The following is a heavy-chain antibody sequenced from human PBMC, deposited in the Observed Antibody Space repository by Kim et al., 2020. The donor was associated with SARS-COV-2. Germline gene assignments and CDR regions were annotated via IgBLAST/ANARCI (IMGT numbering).Heavy chain of an antibody. Sequence: ASVKGRFTISRDNAKKSLYLQMNSLTAEDTTVYYCAGDSPIVGATGASDIWGQGTMVTVSS. CDR3: AGDSPIVGATGASDI. J-gene: IGHJ3*02. D-gene: IGHD1-26*01. V-gene: IGHV3-7*03.